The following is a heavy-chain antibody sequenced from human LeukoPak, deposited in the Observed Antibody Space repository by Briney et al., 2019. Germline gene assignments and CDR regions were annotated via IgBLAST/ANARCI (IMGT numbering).Heavy chain of an antibody. CDR1: GGSISSSSYY. V-gene: IGHV4-39*07. D-gene: IGHD6-19*01. CDR2: IYYSGST. CDR3: ASGGSSGWYDY. J-gene: IGHJ4*02. Sequence: SETLSLTCTVSGGSISSSSYYWGWIRQPPGKGLEWIGSIYYSGSTYYNPSLKSRVTISVDTSKNQFSLKLSSVTAADTAVYYCASGGSSGWYDYWGQGTLVTVSS.